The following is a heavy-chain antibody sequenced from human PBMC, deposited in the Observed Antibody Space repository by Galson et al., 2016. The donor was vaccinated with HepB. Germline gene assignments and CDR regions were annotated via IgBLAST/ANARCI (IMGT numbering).Heavy chain of an antibody. CDR2: TSTDNGNT. CDR1: GYSFTRYG. D-gene: IGHD3/OR15-3a*01. Sequence: SVKVSCKASGYSFTRYGISWVRQAPGQGLEWMGWTSTDNGNTNYAQKFQGRVTLTTETSTAPAYLELRSLTTDDTAVYYCAREWIERDWYHVFDSWGQGTVVTVSS. V-gene: IGHV1-18*01. J-gene: IGHJ4*02. CDR3: AREWIERDWYHVFDS.